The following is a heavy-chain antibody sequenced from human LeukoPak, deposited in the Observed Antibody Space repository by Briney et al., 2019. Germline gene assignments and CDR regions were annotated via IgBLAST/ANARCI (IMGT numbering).Heavy chain of an antibody. J-gene: IGHJ6*03. V-gene: IGHV3-30*02. CDR2: IRYDGSNK. D-gene: IGHD6-13*01. CDR3: AKDGYSSSGSYYYMDV. CDR1: GFTFSRYG. Sequence: GGSLRLSCAASGFTFSRYGIHWVRQAPGKGLEWVAFIRYDGSNKYYADSVKGRFTISRDNSKNTLYLQMNSLRAEDTAVYYCAKDGYSSSGSYYYMDVWGKGTTVTISS.